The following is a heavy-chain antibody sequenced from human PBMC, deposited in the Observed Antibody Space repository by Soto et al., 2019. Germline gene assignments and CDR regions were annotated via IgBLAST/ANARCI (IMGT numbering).Heavy chain of an antibody. CDR3: ARVLAAADSL. V-gene: IGHV3-7*01. CDR1: GFTFSTYW. Sequence: EVQLVESGGGLVQPGGSLRLSCAASGFTFSTYWMHWVRQAPGKGLEWVANIKQDGSEKYYLDSVKGRFTISRDNAKSSRYLQMNSLRAEDTAVYYCARVLAAADSLWGQGTLVTVSP. J-gene: IGHJ4*02. D-gene: IGHD6-13*01. CDR2: IKQDGSEK.